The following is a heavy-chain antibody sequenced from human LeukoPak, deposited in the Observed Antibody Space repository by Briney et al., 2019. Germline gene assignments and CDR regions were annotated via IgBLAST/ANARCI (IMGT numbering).Heavy chain of an antibody. Sequence: PSETLSLTCTVSGGSISPYYWSWIRQPAGKGLEWIGRIYSSGSTNYNPSLKSRVTMPVDTSKNQFSLRLSSVTAADTAVYFCARGSGYSFGYWGQGTLVTVSS. CDR3: ARGSGYSFGY. CDR2: IYSSGST. V-gene: IGHV4-4*07. J-gene: IGHJ4*02. CDR1: GGSISPYY. D-gene: IGHD5-18*01.